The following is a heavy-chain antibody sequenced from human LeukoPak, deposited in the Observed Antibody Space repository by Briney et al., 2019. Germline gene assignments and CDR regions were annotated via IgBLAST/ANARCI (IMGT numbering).Heavy chain of an antibody. CDR3: ARSRFYCTNGVCYRGREIDY. Sequence: SETLSLTCTVSGGSISSSSYYWGWIRQPPGKGLEWIGSIYYSGSTYYNPSLKSRVTISVDTSKSQFSLKLSSVTAADTAVYYCARSRFYCTNGVCYRGREIDYWGQGTLVTVSS. J-gene: IGHJ4*02. V-gene: IGHV4-39*01. D-gene: IGHD2-8*01. CDR1: GGSISSSSYY. CDR2: IYYSGST.